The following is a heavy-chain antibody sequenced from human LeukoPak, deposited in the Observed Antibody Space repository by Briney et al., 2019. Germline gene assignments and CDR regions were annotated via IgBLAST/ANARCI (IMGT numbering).Heavy chain of an antibody. CDR3: ASGSYYDAFDI. Sequence: SETLSLTCTVSGGSISSSSYYWGWIRQPPGKGLEWIGSIYYSGSTYYNPSLKSRVTISVDTSKNQFSLKLSSVIAADTAVYYCASGSYYDAFDIWGQGTMVTVSS. V-gene: IGHV4-39*07. CDR2: IYYSGST. J-gene: IGHJ3*02. CDR1: GGSISSSSYY. D-gene: IGHD1-26*01.